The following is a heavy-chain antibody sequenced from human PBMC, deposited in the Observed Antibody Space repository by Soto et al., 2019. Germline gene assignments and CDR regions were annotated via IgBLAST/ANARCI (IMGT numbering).Heavy chain of an antibody. J-gene: IGHJ4*02. Sequence: SVKVSCKASGGTFSSYAISWVRQAPGQGLEWMGGIIPIFGTANYAQKFQGRVTITADESTSTAYMELSSLRSEDTAVYYCARDRDTYYYDSSGYYYDYWGQGTLVTVSS. CDR2: IIPIFGTA. CDR3: ARDRDTYYYDSSGYYYDY. D-gene: IGHD3-22*01. CDR1: GGTFSSYA. V-gene: IGHV1-69*13.